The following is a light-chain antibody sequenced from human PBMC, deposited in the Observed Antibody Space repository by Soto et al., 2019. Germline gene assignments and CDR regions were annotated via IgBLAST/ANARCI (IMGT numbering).Light chain of an antibody. CDR1: QSVGTS. Sequence: EIVLTQSPDTLSLSPGYRATLSCRASQSVGTSLAWYQQKPGQAPSLLISDVSNRVTGIPARFSGSGSRTEFILTISSREHEDFAVYYCHQHSNWPLTFGGGTKVEIK. CDR2: DVS. CDR3: HQHSNWPLT. V-gene: IGKV3-11*01. J-gene: IGKJ4*01.